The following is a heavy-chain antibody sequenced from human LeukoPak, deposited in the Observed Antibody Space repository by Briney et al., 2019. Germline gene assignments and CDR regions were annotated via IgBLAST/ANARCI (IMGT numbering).Heavy chain of an antibody. D-gene: IGHD3-10*01. CDR3: ARGGGRYYGSGSYYSDFDY. J-gene: IGHJ4*02. CDR1: GGTFSSYA. V-gene: IGHV1-69*13. Sequence: SVKVSCKASGGTFSSYAISWVRQAPGQGLEWMGGTIPIFGTANYAQKFQGRVTITADESTSTAYMELSSLRSEDTAVYYCARGGGRYYGSGSYYSDFDYWGQGTLVTVSS. CDR2: TIPIFGTA.